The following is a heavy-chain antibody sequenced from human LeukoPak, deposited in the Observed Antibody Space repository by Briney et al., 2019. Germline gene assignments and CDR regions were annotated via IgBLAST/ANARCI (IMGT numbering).Heavy chain of an antibody. CDR1: GFTVSSNY. V-gene: IGHV3-66*01. J-gene: IGHJ3*02. Sequence: GGSLRLSCAASGFTVSSNYMSWVRQAPGKGLEWVSVIYSGGSTYYADSVKGRFTISRDNSKNTLYLQMNSLRAEDTAVYYCARVGYDTPNAFDIWGQGTMVTVSS. D-gene: IGHD3-9*01. CDR3: ARVGYDTPNAFDI. CDR2: IYSGGST.